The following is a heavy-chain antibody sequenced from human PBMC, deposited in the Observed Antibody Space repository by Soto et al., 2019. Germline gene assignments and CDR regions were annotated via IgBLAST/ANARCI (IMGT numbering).Heavy chain of an antibody. CDR3: ARGGRAKNPGYYYDSSGYYLAPNY. CDR2: MNPNSGNT. V-gene: IGHV1-8*01. J-gene: IGHJ4*02. D-gene: IGHD3-22*01. Sequence: GASVKVSCKASGYTFTSYDINWVRQATGQGREWMGWMNPNSGNTGYAQKFQGRVTMTRNTSISTAYMELSSLRSEDTAVYYCARGGRAKNPGYYYDSSGYYLAPNYWGQGTLVTVSS. CDR1: GYTFTSYD.